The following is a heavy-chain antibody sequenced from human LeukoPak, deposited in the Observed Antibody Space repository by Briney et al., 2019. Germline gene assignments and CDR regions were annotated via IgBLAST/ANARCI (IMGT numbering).Heavy chain of an antibody. D-gene: IGHD3-10*01. CDR1: GFTFSSYS. J-gene: IGHJ6*02. CDR3: ARDRWFGESHLYYYYYGMDV. V-gene: IGHV3-21*01. CDR2: ISSSSSYI. Sequence: GGSLRLSCAASGFTFSSYSMNWVRQAPGKGLERVSSISSSSSYIYYADSVKGRFTISRDNAKNSLYLQMNSLRAEDTAVYYCARDRWFGESHLYYYYYGMDVWGQGTTVTVSS.